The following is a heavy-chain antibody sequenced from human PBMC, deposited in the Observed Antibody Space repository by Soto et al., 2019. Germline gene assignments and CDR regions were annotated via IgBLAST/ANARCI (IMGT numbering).Heavy chain of an antibody. CDR1: GFTFSSYA. CDR2: ISGSGGST. Sequence: GGSLRLSCAASGFTFSSYAMSWVRQAPGKGLEWVSAISGSGGSTYYADSVKGRFTISRDNSKNTLYLQMNSLRAEDTAVYYCAKDLSAGTTKGSVNYYYYYMDVWGKGTTVTVSS. D-gene: IGHD6-13*01. V-gene: IGHV3-23*01. J-gene: IGHJ6*03. CDR3: AKDLSAGTTKGSVNYYYYYMDV.